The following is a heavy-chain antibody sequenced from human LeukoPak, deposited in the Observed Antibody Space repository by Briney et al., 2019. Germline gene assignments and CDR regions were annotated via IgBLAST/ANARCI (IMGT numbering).Heavy chain of an antibody. D-gene: IGHD2-2*01. V-gene: IGHV1-3*01. CDR2: INAGNGNT. CDR1: GYTFTSYA. CDR3: AREVRHCSSTSCYYPTKY. Sequence: ASVKVSCKASGYTFTSYAMHWVRQAPGQRLEWMGWINAGNGNTKYSQKFQGRVTMTRDTSISTAYMELSRLRSDDTAVYYCAREVRHCSSTSCYYPTKYWGQGTLVTVSS. J-gene: IGHJ4*02.